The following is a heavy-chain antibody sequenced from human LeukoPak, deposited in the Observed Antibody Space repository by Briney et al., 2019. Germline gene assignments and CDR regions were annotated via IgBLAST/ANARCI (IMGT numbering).Heavy chain of an antibody. CDR2: INPNSGGT. CDR1: GYTFTGYY. J-gene: IGHJ4*02. CDR3: ASTHSGNYYYFDY. Sequence: ASVKVSCKASGYTFTGYYMHWVRQAPGQGLERMGWINPNSGGTNYAQKFQGRVTMTRDTSISTAYMELSRLRSDDTAVYYCASTHSGNYYYFDYWGQGALVTVSS. D-gene: IGHD1-26*01. V-gene: IGHV1-2*02.